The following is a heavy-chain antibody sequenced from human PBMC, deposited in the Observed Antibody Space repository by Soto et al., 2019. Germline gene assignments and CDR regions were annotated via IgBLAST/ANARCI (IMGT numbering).Heavy chain of an antibody. V-gene: IGHV1-2*04. CDR1: GYTITVDL. CDR2: INPNSGGT. CDR3: ARSTPLDYGDYEYSGSTTDYFDY. D-gene: IGHD4-17*01. Sequence: LLNGDRKASGYTITVDLGDRVSKNTKQGLEWMGWINPNSGGTNYAQKFQGWVTMTRDTSISTAYMELSRLRSDDTAVYYCARSTPLDYGDYEYSGSTTDYFDYWGQGTLVTVSS. J-gene: IGHJ4*02.